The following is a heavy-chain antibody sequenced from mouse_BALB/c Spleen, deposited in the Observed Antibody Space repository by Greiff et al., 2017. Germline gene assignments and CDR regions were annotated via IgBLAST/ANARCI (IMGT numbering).Heavy chain of an antibody. CDR1: GYSFTSYW. CDR3: AREGDLFDY. Sequence: QVQLQQPGAELVRPGASVKLSCKASGYSFTSYWMHWVKQRPGQGLEWIGYINPSTGYTEYNQKFKDKATLTADKSSSTAYMQLSSLTSEDSAVYYCAREGDLFDYWGQGTTLTVSS. V-gene: IGHV1-4*01. CDR2: INPSTGYT. J-gene: IGHJ2*01.